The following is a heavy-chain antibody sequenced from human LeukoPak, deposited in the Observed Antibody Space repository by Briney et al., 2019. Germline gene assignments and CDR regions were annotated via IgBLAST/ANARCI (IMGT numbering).Heavy chain of an antibody. D-gene: IGHD6-19*01. V-gene: IGHV4-38-2*02. Sequence: SETLSLTCTVSGYSISSGYFWGWMRQPPGKGLEWIGSIYQSETAHYNPSLKSRVTISVDTSKNQFSLKLRSVTAADTAMYYCARGTLYRGWSYYLDFWGQGSQVTVSS. J-gene: IGHJ4*02. CDR1: GYSISSGYF. CDR3: ARGTLYRGWSYYLDF. CDR2: IYQSETA.